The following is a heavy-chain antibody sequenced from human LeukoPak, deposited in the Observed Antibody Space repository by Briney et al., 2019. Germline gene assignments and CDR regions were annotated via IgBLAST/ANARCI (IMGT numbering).Heavy chain of an antibody. CDR2: ISSSSSYI. Sequence: GGSLRLSCAASGFTFSSYSMNWVRQAPGKGLEWVSSISSSSSYIYYADSVKGRFTISRDNAKNSLYLQMNSLRAEDTAVYYCARAMSAGIQLWDYDAFDIWGQGTMVTVSS. CDR1: GFTFSSYS. V-gene: IGHV3-21*01. CDR3: ARAMSAGIQLWDYDAFDI. J-gene: IGHJ3*02. D-gene: IGHD5-18*01.